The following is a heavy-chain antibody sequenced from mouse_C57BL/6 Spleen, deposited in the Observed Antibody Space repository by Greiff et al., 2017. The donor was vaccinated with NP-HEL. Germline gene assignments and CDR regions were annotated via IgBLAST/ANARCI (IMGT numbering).Heavy chain of an antibody. J-gene: IGHJ2*01. CDR1: GYTFTSYW. CDR2: IDPSDSET. D-gene: IGHD1-1*01. CDR3: ARITTVVASGFDY. V-gene: IGHV1-52*01. Sequence: QVQLKQPGAELVRPGSSVKLSCKASGYTFTSYWMHWVKQRPIQGLEWIGNIDPSDSETHYNQKFKDKATLTVDKSSSTAYMQLSSLTSEDSAVYYCARITTVVASGFDYWGQGTTLTVSS.